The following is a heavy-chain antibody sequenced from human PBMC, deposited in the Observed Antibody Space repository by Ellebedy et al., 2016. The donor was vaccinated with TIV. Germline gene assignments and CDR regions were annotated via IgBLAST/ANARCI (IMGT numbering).Heavy chain of an antibody. D-gene: IGHD3-10*01. CDR1: GYTFTSHY. V-gene: IGHV1-46*04. CDR2: INPTGGTT. CDR3: ARSASNYSNSRPWKFDP. Sequence: AASVKVSCKTSGYTFTSHYMHWLRHAPGQGLVWMGLINPTGGTTSNAEKLEGRVTMTRDTSTSTVYLELSRLRSEDTAIDYCARSASNYSNSRPWKFDPWGQGTLVTVSS. J-gene: IGHJ5*02.